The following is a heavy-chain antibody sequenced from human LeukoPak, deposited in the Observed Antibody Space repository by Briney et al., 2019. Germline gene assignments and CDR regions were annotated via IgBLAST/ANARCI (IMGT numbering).Heavy chain of an antibody. CDR3: AKDQYYYDSSGYTHTTPFDY. D-gene: IGHD3-22*01. V-gene: IGHV3-23*01. CDR1: GFTFSSYA. J-gene: IGHJ4*02. Sequence: GGSLRLSCAASGFTFSSYAMSWVRQAPGKGLGWVSAISGSGGSTYYADSVKGRFTISRDNSKNTLYLQMNSLRAEDTAVYYCAKDQYYYDSSGYTHTTPFDYWGQGTLVTVSS. CDR2: ISGSGGST.